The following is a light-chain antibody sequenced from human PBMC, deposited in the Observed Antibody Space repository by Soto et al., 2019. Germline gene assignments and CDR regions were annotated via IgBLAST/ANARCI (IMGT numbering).Light chain of an antibody. V-gene: IGKV3-20*01. J-gene: IGKJ1*01. CDR3: QQYGSSPA. Sequence: TQSPSTLSAYVRDRVTITCRASQSVSSYLAWYQQKPGQAPRLLISDASKRATGIPARFSGSGSGTDFTLTISRLEPEDFAVYYCQQYGSSPAFGQGTKVDI. CDR1: QSVSSY. CDR2: DAS.